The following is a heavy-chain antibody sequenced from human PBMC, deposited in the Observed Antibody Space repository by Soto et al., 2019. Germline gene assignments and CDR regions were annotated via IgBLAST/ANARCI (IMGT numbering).Heavy chain of an antibody. J-gene: IGHJ6*02. CDR3: AKERYYDILSGPENDYYCYGMDV. V-gene: IGHV3-23*01. CDR1: GFTFNSYA. Sequence: EVQLLESGGGLVQPGGSLRLSCAASGFTFNSYAMSWVRQAPGKGLEWVSDISGGGSRTYYADSVKGRFSISRDNSKNTLYLQMNSLRADDTAIYYCAKERYYDILSGPENDYYCYGMDVWGQGTTVTVSS. CDR2: ISGGGSRT. D-gene: IGHD3-9*01.